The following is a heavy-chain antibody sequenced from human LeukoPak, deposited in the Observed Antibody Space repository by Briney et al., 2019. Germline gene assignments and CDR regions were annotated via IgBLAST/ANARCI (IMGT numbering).Heavy chain of an antibody. Sequence: GGSLRLSCAASGFTYSNAWMSWVRHAPGKGREWLGRIKSKTDGGTTDYAAAVKGRFTISRDDSKNTLYLQMNSLKTEDTAVYYCTTEACSRTSCYGEFDYWGQGTLVTVSS. V-gene: IGHV3-15*01. CDR2: IKSKTDGGTT. J-gene: IGHJ4*02. CDR1: GFTYSNAW. D-gene: IGHD2-2*01. CDR3: TTEACSRTSCYGEFDY.